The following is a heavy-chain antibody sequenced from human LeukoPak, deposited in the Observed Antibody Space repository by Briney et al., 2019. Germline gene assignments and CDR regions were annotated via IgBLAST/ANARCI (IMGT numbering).Heavy chain of an antibody. D-gene: IGHD5-24*01. V-gene: IGHV1-2*02. Sequence: ASVKVSCKSSGYTFTTYYIHWVRQAPGQRLEWMGWVNPDSGGTNYAQNFQGRATLTRDTSISTAYMELSSLRSDDTAVYYCARETGRDGYKDLDYWGQGTLVTVSS. CDR1: GYTFTTYY. CDR2: VNPDSGGT. J-gene: IGHJ4*02. CDR3: ARETGRDGYKDLDY.